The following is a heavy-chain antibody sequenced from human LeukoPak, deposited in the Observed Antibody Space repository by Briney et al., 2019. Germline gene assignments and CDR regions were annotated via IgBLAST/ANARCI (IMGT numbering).Heavy chain of an antibody. D-gene: IGHD5-18*01. CDR3: VSPRGFSYGYFDY. CDR2: IYYSKNT. Sequence: PSETLSLTCTVSGGSISSSSAYWGWIRQPPGKGLEWIGSIYYSKNTYYNPPLKSRVTISAATSKTQFSLTLGSVSATDTAVYYCVSPRGFSYGYFDYWGQGTLVTVSS. V-gene: IGHV4-39*01. CDR1: GGSISSSSAY. J-gene: IGHJ4*02.